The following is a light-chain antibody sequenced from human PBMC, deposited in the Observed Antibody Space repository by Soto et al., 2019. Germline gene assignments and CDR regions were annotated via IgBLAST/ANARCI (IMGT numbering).Light chain of an antibody. Sequence: QSVLTQPPSASGTPGQRVTISCSGSSSNIGSNYVYWYQQLPGTAPKLLIYRNNQQPSGVPDRFSGYKSGTSASLAISGLRCEDEADYYCAAWYDSLSAVDVFGTGTKVTVL. CDR3: AAWYDSLSAVDV. V-gene: IGLV1-47*01. CDR1: SSNIGSNY. CDR2: RNN. J-gene: IGLJ1*01.